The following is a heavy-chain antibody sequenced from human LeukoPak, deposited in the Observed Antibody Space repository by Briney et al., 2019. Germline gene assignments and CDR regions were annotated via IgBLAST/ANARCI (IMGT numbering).Heavy chain of an antibody. V-gene: IGHV3-48*04. CDR2: ISSSSSTI. D-gene: IGHD3-16*02. Sequence: GGSLRLSCAASGFTFSSYSMNWVRQAPGKGLEWVSYISSSSSTIYYADSVKGRFTISRDNAKNSLYLQMNSLRAEDTAVYYCAGNLFGGVISWVYWGQGTLVTVSS. J-gene: IGHJ4*02. CDR3: AGNLFGGVISWVY. CDR1: GFTFSSYS.